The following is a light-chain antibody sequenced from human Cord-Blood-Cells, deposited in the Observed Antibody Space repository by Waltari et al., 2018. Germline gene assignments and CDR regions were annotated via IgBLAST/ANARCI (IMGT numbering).Light chain of an antibody. CDR2: DVS. V-gene: IGLV2-14*01. Sequence: QSSLTQPASVSGSPGQSIPISCTGTSSDVGGYNYVFWYQQHTGKAPKLMIYDVSNRPSGVSNRFSGSKSGNTASLTISGLQAEDEADYYCSSYTSSSTLVVFGGGTKLTVL. J-gene: IGLJ2*01. CDR3: SSYTSSSTLVV. CDR1: SSDVGGYNY.